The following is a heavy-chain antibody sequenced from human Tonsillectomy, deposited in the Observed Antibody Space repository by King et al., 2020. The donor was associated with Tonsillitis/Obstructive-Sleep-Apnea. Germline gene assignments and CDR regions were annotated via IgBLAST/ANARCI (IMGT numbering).Heavy chain of an antibody. V-gene: IGHV3-53*01. CDR1: GFTVSSDY. J-gene: IGHJ4*02. Sequence: VQLVESGGGLIQPGGSLRLSCAASGFTVSSDYMQWVRQPPGKGLDWVSFIYSGNTYYSDSVKGRFTVSRDNSKNTLYLQMNSLRAEDTAVYYCAATIVGATTDVYWGQGTLVTVSS. CDR2: IYSGNT. CDR3: AATIVGATTDVY. D-gene: IGHD1-26*01.